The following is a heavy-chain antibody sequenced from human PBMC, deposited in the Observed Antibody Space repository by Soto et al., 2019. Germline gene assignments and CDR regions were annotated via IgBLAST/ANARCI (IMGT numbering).Heavy chain of an antibody. CDR3: AKEEGAVAGPLDY. CDR2: ISGSGGTI. CDR1: GFTFSDYY. Sequence: PGGSLRLSCAASGFTFSDYYMSWIRQAPGKGLEWVSYISGSGGTIYYADSVKGRFTISRDNSKNSLYLQMNSLRAEDTAVYYCAKEEGAVAGPLDYWGQGTLVTVSS. D-gene: IGHD6-19*01. J-gene: IGHJ4*02. V-gene: IGHV3-11*01.